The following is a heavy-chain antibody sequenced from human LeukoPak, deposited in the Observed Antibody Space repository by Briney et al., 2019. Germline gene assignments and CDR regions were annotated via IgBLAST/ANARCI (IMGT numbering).Heavy chain of an antibody. Sequence: GGSLRLSCAASGFTFSSFWMSWVRQAPGKGLEWVANINQDGSEKYYVDSVKGRFTISRDNAKNSVYLQMNSLRAEDTAVYYCARDGGVSGYDLLDYWGQGTLVTVSS. V-gene: IGHV3-7*01. CDR1: GFTFSSFW. J-gene: IGHJ4*02. CDR2: INQDGSEK. CDR3: ARDGGVSGYDLLDY. D-gene: IGHD5-12*01.